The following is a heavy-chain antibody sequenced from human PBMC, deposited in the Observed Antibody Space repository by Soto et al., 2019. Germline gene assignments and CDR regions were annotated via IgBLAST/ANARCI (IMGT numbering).Heavy chain of an antibody. CDR3: ARGGRAAAGMDLDY. D-gene: IGHD6-13*01. Sequence: SETLSLTCTVSGGSVSSGSYYWSWIRQPPGKGLEWIGYIYYSGSTNYNPSLKSRVTISVDTSKNQFSLKLSSVTAADTAVYYCARGGRAAAGMDLDYWGQGTLVTGSS. CDR2: IYYSGST. J-gene: IGHJ4*02. CDR1: GGSVSSGSYY. V-gene: IGHV4-61*01.